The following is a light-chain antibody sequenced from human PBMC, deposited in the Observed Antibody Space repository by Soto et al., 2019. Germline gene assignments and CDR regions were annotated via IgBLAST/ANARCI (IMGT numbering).Light chain of an antibody. J-gene: IGLJ1*01. CDR1: SRDVGSYNL. Sequence: QSVLTQPASVSGSPGQSITISCTGTSRDVGSYNLVSWYQQHPGNAPKLIIYEGTTRPSGVSYRFSGSKSGNTASLTISGLQEEDEGDYHCCSFAGSSTYVFGTGTKVTVL. CDR3: CSFAGSSTYV. CDR2: EGT. V-gene: IGLV2-23*01.